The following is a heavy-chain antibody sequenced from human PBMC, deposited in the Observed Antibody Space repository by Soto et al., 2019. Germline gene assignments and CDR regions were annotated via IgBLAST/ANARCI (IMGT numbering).Heavy chain of an antibody. CDR1: GFTFYDYA. J-gene: IGHJ6*02. Sequence: EVQLVESGGGLVQPGRSLRLSCAASGFTFYDYAMHWVRQAPGKGLEWVSGISWNSGSIGYADSVKGRFTISRDNAKNSLYLQMNSLRAEDTALYYCAKDAITMVRGVISYYGMDVWGQGTTVTVSS. V-gene: IGHV3-9*01. CDR2: ISWNSGSI. D-gene: IGHD3-10*01. CDR3: AKDAITMVRGVISYYGMDV.